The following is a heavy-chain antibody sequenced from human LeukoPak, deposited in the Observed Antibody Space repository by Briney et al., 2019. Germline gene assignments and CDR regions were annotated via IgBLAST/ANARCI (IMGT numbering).Heavy chain of an antibody. Sequence: GGSLRLSCAASEFTVSNFAMTWVRQAPGKGLEWVSSIVGSSSTYYADSLKGRFTISRDNAKNSLYLQMNSLRAEDTAVYYCARIGAGSSRDYWGQGTLVTVSS. CDR3: ARIGAGSSRDY. CDR2: IVGSSST. V-gene: IGHV3-21*01. CDR1: EFTVSNFA. J-gene: IGHJ4*02. D-gene: IGHD6-13*01.